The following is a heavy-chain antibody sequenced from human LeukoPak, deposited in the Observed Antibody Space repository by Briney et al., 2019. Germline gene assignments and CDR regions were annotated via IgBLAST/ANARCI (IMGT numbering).Heavy chain of an antibody. CDR1: GYTFTDCY. CDR2: INPNSGGT. J-gene: IGHJ4*02. D-gene: IGHD1-20*01. CDR3: AGLPRYNWNEPLDY. V-gene: IGHV1-2*02. Sequence: ASVKVSCKTAGYTFTDCYMHWVRQAPGQGLEWMGWINPNSGGTKYAQKFQGRVTMTRDTSINTAYMELSRLTYDDTAVYYCAGLPRYNWNEPLDYWGQGALVTVTS.